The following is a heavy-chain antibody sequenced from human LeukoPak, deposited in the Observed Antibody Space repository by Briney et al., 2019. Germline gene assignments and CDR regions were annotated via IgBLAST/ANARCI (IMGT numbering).Heavy chain of an antibody. CDR3: ASGSYYLGFNS. J-gene: IGHJ5*02. V-gene: IGHV6-1*01. CDR1: GDNVSSKNTA. D-gene: IGHD3-22*01. CDR2: TYYRSKWYY. Sequence: SQTLSLTCAISGDNVSSKNTAWNWIRQPPSRGLEWLGSTYYRSKWYYDYAVSVKSRITISPDTSRNQFSLHLNSVTPEDTAVYYCASGSYYLGFNSWGQGTLVTVSS.